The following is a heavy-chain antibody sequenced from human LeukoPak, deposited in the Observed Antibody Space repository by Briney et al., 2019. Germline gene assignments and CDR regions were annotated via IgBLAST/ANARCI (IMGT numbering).Heavy chain of an antibody. J-gene: IGHJ4*02. CDR1: GYTFISYY. D-gene: IGHD2-21*02. V-gene: IGHV1-46*01. CDR2: INPSGGST. CDR3: AREGLGGGGDPHHDFDY. Sequence: ASVKVSCKASGYTFISYYMHWVRQAPGQGLEWMGIINPSGGSTSYAQKFRGRVTMTRDTSTSTVYMELSSLRSEDTAVYYCAREGLGGGGDPHHDFDYWGQGTLVTVSS.